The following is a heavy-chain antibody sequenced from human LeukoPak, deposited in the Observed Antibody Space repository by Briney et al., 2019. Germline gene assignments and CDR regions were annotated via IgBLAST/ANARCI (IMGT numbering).Heavy chain of an antibody. J-gene: IGHJ4*02. CDR3: ARDRGFTSYDY. V-gene: IGHV3-7*01. Sequence: GGSLRLSCVASGISFENSWMHWVRQAPGKGLEWVANINQDGSHKYYVDSVEGRFTISRDTAKNSLHLQMNSLRAEDTAVYYCARDRGFTSYDYWGQGILVTVSS. CDR2: INQDGSHK. CDR1: GISFENSW. D-gene: IGHD5-12*01.